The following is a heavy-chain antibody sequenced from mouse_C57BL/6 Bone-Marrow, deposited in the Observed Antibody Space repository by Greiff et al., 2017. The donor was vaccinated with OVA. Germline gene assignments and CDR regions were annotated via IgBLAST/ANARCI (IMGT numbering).Heavy chain of an antibody. CDR3: AREEDYYGEGAMDY. CDR1: GYTFTGYW. CDR2: ILPGSGCT. J-gene: IGHJ4*01. V-gene: IGHV1-9*01. D-gene: IGHD1-1*01. Sequence: VQLQQSGAELMKPGASVKLSCKATGYTFTGYWIEWVKQRPGHGLEWIGEILPGSGCTNYNEKFKGKATFTADTSSNTAYMQLSSLTTEDSAIYYCAREEDYYGEGAMDYWGQGTSVTVSS.